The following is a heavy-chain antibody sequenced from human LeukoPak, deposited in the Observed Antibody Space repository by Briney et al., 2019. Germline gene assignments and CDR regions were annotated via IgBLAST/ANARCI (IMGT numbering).Heavy chain of an antibody. CDR1: GGSISSAGYY. CDR2: IYYSGST. CDR3: ARRPVHTAMEHFEY. D-gene: IGHD5-18*01. V-gene: IGHV4-31*03. Sequence: SETLSLTCTVYGGSISSAGYYWSWILQHPGKGPEGIGYIYYSGSTYYNPSLKSRVTKGEDTAKNLFSLKLGPVTAADTAVYYCARRPVHTAMEHFEYWGQGNLVTVSS. J-gene: IGHJ4*02.